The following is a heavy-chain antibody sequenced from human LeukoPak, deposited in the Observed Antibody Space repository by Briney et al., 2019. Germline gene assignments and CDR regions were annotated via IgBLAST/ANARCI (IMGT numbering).Heavy chain of an antibody. J-gene: IGHJ6*03. CDR3: AKTSLSDPSGHYYYMDV. Sequence: GLSLRLSCGAWRLTYQRYGMHCVPHPPSRALEGVAFKRYEGSNKYYAESVEHRYTISRDNSQNTVSLQLNNLRIEDTALYYCAKTSLSDPSGHYYYMDVWGKGTTVTVSS. CDR2: KRYEGSNK. CDR1: RLTYQRYG. D-gene: IGHD3-3*01. V-gene: IGHV3-30*02.